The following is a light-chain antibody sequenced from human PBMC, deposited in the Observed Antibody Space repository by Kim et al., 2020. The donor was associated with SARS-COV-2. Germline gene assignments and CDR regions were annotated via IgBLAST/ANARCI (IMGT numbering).Light chain of an antibody. CDR3: QQYGSSPRYT. Sequence: EIVLTQPPGTLSLSPGERATLSCRASQSVSSNYLAWYQQKPGQAPRLLIYGASSRATGIPDMFSGSGSGTDFTLTISRLEPEDFAVYYCQQYGSSPRYTFGQGTKLEI. V-gene: IGKV3-20*01. CDR1: QSVSSNY. CDR2: GAS. J-gene: IGKJ2*01.